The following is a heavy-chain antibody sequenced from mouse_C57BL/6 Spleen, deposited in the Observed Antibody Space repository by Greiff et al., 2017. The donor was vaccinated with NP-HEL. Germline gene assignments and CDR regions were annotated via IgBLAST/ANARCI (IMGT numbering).Heavy chain of an antibody. V-gene: IGHV10-1*01. CDR1: GFSFNTYA. J-gene: IGHJ4*01. D-gene: IGHD2-4*01. CDR2: IRSKSNNYAT. CDR3: VRRGDDYHGYAMDY. Sequence: EVQRVESGGGLVQPKGSLKLSCAASGFSFNTYAMNWVRQAPGKGLEWVARIRSKSNNYATYYADSVKDRFTISRDDSESMLYLQMNNLKTEDTAMYYCVRRGDDYHGYAMDYWGQGTSVTVSS.